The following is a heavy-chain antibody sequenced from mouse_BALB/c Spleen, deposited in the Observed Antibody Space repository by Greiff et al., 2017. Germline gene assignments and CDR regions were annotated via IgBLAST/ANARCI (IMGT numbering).Heavy chain of an antibody. J-gene: IGHJ4*01. CDR1: GYTFTSYT. D-gene: IGHD2-3*01. V-gene: IGHV1-4*01. CDR3: ARLGLGGYYVDYAMDY. Sequence: QVQLKQSGAELARPGASVKMSCKASGYTFTSYTMHWVKQRPGQGLEWIGYINPSSGYTNYNQKFKDKATLTADKSSSTAYMQLSSLTSEDSAVYYCARLGLGGYYVDYAMDYWGQGTSVTVSS. CDR2: INPSSGYT.